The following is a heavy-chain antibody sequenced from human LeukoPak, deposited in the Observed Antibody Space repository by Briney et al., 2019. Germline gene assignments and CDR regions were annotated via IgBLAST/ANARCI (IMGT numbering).Heavy chain of an antibody. CDR1: GGSISSADYY. J-gene: IGHJ5*02. CDR2: IYRNGKT. D-gene: IGHD1-1*01. V-gene: IGHV4-30-4*01. Sequence: SETLSLTCSVSGGSISSADYYWSWIRQSPGKGLEWIGYIYRNGKTYYNPSLKSRVIMSVDTSKNHFSLKLNSVTAAATAVYYCARDVLPALSTGFDPWGQGTLVTVSS. CDR3: ARDVLPALSTGFDP.